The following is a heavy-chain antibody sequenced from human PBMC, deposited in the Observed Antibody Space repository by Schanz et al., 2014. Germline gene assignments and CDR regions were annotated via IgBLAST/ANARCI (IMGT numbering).Heavy chain of an antibody. V-gene: IGHV1-18*01. D-gene: IGHD5-12*01. CDR1: GYTFTSYG. CDR3: ARGGGPEDVFDI. Sequence: QVQLVQSGAEVKKPGASVKVSCKASGYTFTSYGINWVRQAPGQGLEWMGWISAYNGNTNYAQKLQGRVTMTRDTSATTAYMELSSLTSEDTAVYYCARGGGPEDVFDIWGQGTILTVSS. J-gene: IGHJ3*02. CDR2: ISAYNGNT.